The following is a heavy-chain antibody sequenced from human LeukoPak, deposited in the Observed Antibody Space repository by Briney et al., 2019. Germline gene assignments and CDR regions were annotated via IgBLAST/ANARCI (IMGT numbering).Heavy chain of an antibody. V-gene: IGHV1-69*13. J-gene: IGHJ6*03. D-gene: IGHD2-2*02. Sequence: SVKVSCKASGGTFSSYAISWVRQAPGQGLEWMGGIIPIFGTANYAQKFQGRVTITADESTSTAYMELSSLRSEDTAVYYCAKGYCSSTSCYTGSYYYMDVWGKGTTVTVSS. CDR2: IIPIFGTA. CDR1: GGTFSSYA. CDR3: AKGYCSSTSCYTGSYYYMDV.